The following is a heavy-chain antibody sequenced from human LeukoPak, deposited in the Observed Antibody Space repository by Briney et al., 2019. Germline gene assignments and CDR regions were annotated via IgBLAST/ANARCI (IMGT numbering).Heavy chain of an antibody. J-gene: IGHJ6*02. CDR2: IHYSGST. CDR3: ARDEVDYGGRDSYYYGVDV. CDR1: GGSISSGGYY. Sequence: SETLSLTCTVSGGSISSGGYYWSWIRQHPGKGLEWIGCIHYSGSTYYNPSLKSRGTISIDTSKNQFSLRPNPVTAADTAVYYCARDEVDYGGRDSYYYGVDVWGQGTTVTVSS. V-gene: IGHV4-31*03. D-gene: IGHD4-23*01.